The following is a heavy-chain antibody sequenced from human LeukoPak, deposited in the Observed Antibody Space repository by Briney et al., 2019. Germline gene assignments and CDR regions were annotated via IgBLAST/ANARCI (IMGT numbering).Heavy chain of an antibody. D-gene: IGHD2-15*01. CDR3: AGEVRDCSGGSCYHTDDY. V-gene: IGHV3-11*04. Sequence: GGSLRLSCAASGFTFSDYYMSWIRQAPGKGLEWVSYISSSGSTIYYADSVEGRFTISRDNAKNSLYLQMNSLRAEDTAVYYCAGEVRDCSGGSCYHTDDYWGQGTLVTVSS. J-gene: IGHJ4*02. CDR1: GFTFSDYY. CDR2: ISSSGSTI.